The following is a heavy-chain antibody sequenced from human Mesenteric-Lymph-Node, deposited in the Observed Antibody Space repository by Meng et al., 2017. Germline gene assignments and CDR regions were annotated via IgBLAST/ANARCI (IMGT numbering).Heavy chain of an antibody. CDR3: AREWSSFDY. CDR2: IYYSGST. CDR1: GGSVSSGSYY. V-gene: IGHV4-61*01. D-gene: IGHD2-8*01. Sequence: SETLSLTCTVSGGSVSSGSYYWSWIRQPPGKGLEWIGYIYYSGSTNHNPSLKSRLTISVDTSKNQFSLKLSSVTAADTAVYYCAREWSSFDYWGQGTLVTVSS. J-gene: IGHJ4*02.